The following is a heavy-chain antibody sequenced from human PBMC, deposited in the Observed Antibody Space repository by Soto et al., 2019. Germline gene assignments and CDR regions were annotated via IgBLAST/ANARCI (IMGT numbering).Heavy chain of an antibody. CDR2: IYHSGST. CDR3: ARRHSSSWYYFDY. D-gene: IGHD6-13*01. Sequence: PSETLSLTCAVCGGSISSSNWWSWVRQPPGKGLEWIGEIYHSGSTNYNQSLKSRVTISVDKSKNQFSLKLSSVTAADTAVYYCARRHSSSWYYFDYWAQGTLVTVSS. CDR1: GGSISSSNW. J-gene: IGHJ4*02. V-gene: IGHV4-4*02.